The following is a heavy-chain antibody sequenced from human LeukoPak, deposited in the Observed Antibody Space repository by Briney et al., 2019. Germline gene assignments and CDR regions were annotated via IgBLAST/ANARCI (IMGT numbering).Heavy chain of an antibody. CDR3: AKGPDSSGNYNRDNWFDP. J-gene: IGHJ5*02. V-gene: IGHV3-23*01. CDR1: GFTFSSYA. D-gene: IGHD3-22*01. Sequence: GGSLRLSCAASGFTFSSYAMSWVRQAPGKGLEWVSAISGSGGSTYYADSVKGRFTISRDNSKNTLYLQMNSLRAEDTAVYYCAKGPDSSGNYNRDNWFDPWGQGTLVTVSS. CDR2: ISGSGGST.